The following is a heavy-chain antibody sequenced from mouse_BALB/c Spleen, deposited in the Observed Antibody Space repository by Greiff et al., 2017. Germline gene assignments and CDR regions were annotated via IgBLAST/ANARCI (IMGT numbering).Heavy chain of an antibody. Sequence: EVKLVESGGGLVQPGGSRKLSCAASGFTFSSFGMHWVRQAPEKGLEWVAYISSGSSTIYYADTVKGRFTISRDNPKNTLFLQMTSLRSEDTAMYYCARGYYGSSYEGAMDYWGQGTSVTVSS. V-gene: IGHV5-17*02. CDR2: ISSGSSTI. J-gene: IGHJ4*01. CDR3: ARGYYGSSYEGAMDY. D-gene: IGHD1-1*01. CDR1: GFTFSSFG.